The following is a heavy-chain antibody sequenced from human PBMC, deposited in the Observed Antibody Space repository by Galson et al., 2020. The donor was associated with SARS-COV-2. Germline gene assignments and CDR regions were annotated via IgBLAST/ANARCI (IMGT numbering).Heavy chain of an antibody. CDR2: IMWSGDPI. Sequence: SLKISCVGSGFIFNEHAMHWVRQVPGKGLEWVSGIMWSGDPINYADSVKGRFTISRDDAKNALYLQMNSLRPDDTALYFCIKDMTPGGADVWGQGTTVTVSS. CDR3: IKDMTPGGADV. J-gene: IGHJ6*02. V-gene: IGHV3-9*01. D-gene: IGHD4-17*01. CDR1: GFIFNEHA.